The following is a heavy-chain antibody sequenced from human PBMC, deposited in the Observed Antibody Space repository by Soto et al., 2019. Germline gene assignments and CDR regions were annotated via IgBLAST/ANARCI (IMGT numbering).Heavy chain of an antibody. CDR3: ASGGGYYDFWSGYYGDYFDY. Sequence: ASVKVSCKASGGTFSSYAISWVRQAPGQGLEWMGGIIPIFGTANYAQKFQGRVTITADESTSTACMGLGSLRSEDTAGYYCASGGGYYDFWSGYYGDYFDYWGQGTLVTVSS. J-gene: IGHJ4*02. CDR2: IIPIFGTA. CDR1: GGTFSSYA. V-gene: IGHV1-69*13. D-gene: IGHD3-3*01.